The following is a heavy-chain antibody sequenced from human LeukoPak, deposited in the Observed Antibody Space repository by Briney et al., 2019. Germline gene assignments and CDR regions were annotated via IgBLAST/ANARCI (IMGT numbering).Heavy chain of an antibody. V-gene: IGHV1-3*01. CDR3: ARDLSYGQGWFDP. D-gene: IGHD2-8*01. Sequence: ASVKVSCKASGYTFTSYAMHWERQAPGQRLEWMGWINAGNGNTKYSQKLQGRVTITRDTSASTAYMELSSLRSEDTAVYYCARDLSYGQGWFDPWGQGTLVTASS. CDR2: INAGNGNT. CDR1: GYTFTSYA. J-gene: IGHJ5*02.